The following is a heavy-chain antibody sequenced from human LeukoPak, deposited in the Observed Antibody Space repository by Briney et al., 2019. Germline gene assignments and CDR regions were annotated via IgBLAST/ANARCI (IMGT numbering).Heavy chain of an antibody. CDR1: GFTFSSYW. CDR3: ARDIFLEWLLSGDY. CDR2: IKQDGSEK. J-gene: IGHJ4*02. D-gene: IGHD3-3*01. Sequence: GGSLRLSCAASGFTFSSYWMSWVRQAPGKGLEWVANIKQDGSEKYYVDSVKGRFTISRDNAKNSLYLQMNSLRAEDTAVYYCARDIFLEWLLSGDYWGQGTLVTVSS. V-gene: IGHV3-7*01.